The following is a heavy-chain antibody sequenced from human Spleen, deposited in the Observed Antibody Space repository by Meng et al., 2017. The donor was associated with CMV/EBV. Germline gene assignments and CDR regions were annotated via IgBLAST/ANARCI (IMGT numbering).Heavy chain of an antibody. CDR2: MNPNSGNT. J-gene: IGHJ3*02. CDR3: AAQDLDYYDSSGYPDAFDI. CDR1: GYTFTSYD. V-gene: IGHV1-8*01. Sequence: ASVKVSCKASGYTFTSYDINWVRQATGQGLEWMGWMNPNSGNTGYAQKFQGRVTITRNTSINTAYMELRSLRSDDTAVYYCAAQDLDYYDSSGYPDAFDIWGQGTMVTVSS. D-gene: IGHD3-22*01.